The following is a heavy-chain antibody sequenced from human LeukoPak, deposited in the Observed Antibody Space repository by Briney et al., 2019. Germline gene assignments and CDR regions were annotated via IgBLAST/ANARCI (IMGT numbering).Heavy chain of an antibody. J-gene: IGHJ3*02. D-gene: IGHD3-10*02. Sequence: PGGSLRLSCAASGFTFSSYSMNWVRQAPGKGLEWVSSISSSSSYIYYADSVKGRFTISRDNAKNSLYLQMNSLRAEDTAVYYCARAIFGEYDFGGEAFDIWGQGTMVTVSS. CDR3: ARAIFGEYDFGGEAFDI. CDR1: GFTFSSYS. CDR2: ISSSSSYI. V-gene: IGHV3-21*01.